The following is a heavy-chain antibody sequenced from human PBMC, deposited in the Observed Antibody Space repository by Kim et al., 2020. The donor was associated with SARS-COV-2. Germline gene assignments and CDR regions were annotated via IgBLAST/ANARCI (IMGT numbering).Heavy chain of an antibody. V-gene: IGHV4-59*01. D-gene: IGHD5-18*01. J-gene: IGHJ4*02. CDR3: ASDSGYSYGRYFDY. Sequence: SPPLKSRVTISVDTSKNQFSLKLGSVTAADTAVYYCASDSGYSYGRYFDYWGQGTLVTVSS.